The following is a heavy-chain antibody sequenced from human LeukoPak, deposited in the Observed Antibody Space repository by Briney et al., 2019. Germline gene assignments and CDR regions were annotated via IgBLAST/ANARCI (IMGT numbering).Heavy chain of an antibody. J-gene: IGHJ5*02. D-gene: IGHD6-19*01. Sequence: SETLSLTRTVSGGSISSYYWSWIRQPPGKGLEWIGYIYYSGSTNYNPSLKSRVTISVDTSKNQFSLKLSSVTAADTAVYYCAREGAVAGWFDPWGQGTLVTVSS. CDR1: GGSISSYY. V-gene: IGHV4-59*01. CDR2: IYYSGST. CDR3: AREGAVAGWFDP.